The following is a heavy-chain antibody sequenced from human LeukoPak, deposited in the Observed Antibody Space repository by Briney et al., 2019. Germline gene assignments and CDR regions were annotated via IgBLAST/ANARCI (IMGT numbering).Heavy chain of an antibody. CDR1: GFTFSSYA. CDR2: ISYDGSNK. V-gene: IGHV3-30*04. J-gene: IGHJ3*02. D-gene: IGHD3-3*01. Sequence: SGGSLRLSCAASGFTFSSYAMHWVRQAPGKGLEWVAVISYDGSNKYYADSVKGRFTISRDNSKNTLYLQMNSLRAEDTAVYYCAKAKYDFWSGYDDDAFDIWGQGTMVTVSS. CDR3: AKAKYDFWSGYDDDAFDI.